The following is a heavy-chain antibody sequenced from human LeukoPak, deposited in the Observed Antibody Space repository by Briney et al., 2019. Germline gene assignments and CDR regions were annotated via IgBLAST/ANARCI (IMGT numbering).Heavy chain of an antibody. D-gene: IGHD3-22*01. V-gene: IGHV3-74*01. CDR1: GFTFSSYW. J-gene: IGHJ4*02. Sequence: GGSLRLSCAASGFTFSSYWMHWVRQAPGKGLVWVSRINSDGSSTSYADSVKGRFTISRDNAKNSLYLQMNSLRAEDTALYYYAKDSGGYYDSSGAFDYWGQGTLVTVSS. CDR3: AKDSGGYYDSSGAFDY. CDR2: INSDGSST.